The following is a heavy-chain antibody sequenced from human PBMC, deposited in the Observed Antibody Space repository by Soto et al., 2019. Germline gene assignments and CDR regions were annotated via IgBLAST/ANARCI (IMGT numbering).Heavy chain of an antibody. CDR3: ARGKGVPASYYYYGMDV. CDR2: IYYSGST. V-gene: IGHV4-61*01. Sequence: PSETLSLTCTVSGGSVSSGSYYWSWIRQPPGKGLEWIGYIYYSGSTNYSPSLKSRVTISVDTSKNQFSLKLSSVTAADTAVYYCARGKGVPASYYYYGMDVWGQGTTVTVSS. D-gene: IGHD3-10*01. J-gene: IGHJ6*02. CDR1: GGSVSSGSYY.